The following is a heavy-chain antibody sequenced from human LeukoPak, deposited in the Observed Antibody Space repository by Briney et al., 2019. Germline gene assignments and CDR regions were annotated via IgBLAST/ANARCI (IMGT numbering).Heavy chain of an antibody. CDR1: GFTFKSYD. Sequence: GGSLRLSCAASGFTFKSYDMHWVRQVAGRGLEWVSGIGTAGDTYYADSVKGRFTISRDNSKNTLYLQMNSLRAEDTAVYYCAKDRLVATIDAFDIWGQGTMVTVSS. J-gene: IGHJ3*02. CDR2: IGTAGDT. V-gene: IGHV3-23*01. CDR3: AKDRLVATIDAFDI. D-gene: IGHD5-12*01.